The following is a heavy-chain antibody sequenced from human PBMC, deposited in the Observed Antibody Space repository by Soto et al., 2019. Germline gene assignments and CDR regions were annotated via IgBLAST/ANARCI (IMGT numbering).Heavy chain of an antibody. D-gene: IGHD2-15*01. Sequence: PGGSLRLSCAASGFTFSSYSMNWVRQAPGKGLEWVSSISSSSSYIYYADSVKGRFTISRENAKNSLYLQMNSLRAEDTAVYYCARGRLISLYYFDYWGQGTLVTVSS. CDR1: GFTFSSYS. V-gene: IGHV3-21*04. CDR3: ARGRLISLYYFDY. J-gene: IGHJ4*02. CDR2: ISSSSSYI.